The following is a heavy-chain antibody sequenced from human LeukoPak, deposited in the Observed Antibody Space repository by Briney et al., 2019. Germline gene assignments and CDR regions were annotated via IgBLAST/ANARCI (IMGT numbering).Heavy chain of an antibody. J-gene: IGHJ4*02. CDR1: GYTFTYHG. CDR2: NNPNSGGT. D-gene: IGHD6-13*01. CDR3: ARGGIAFDY. Sequence: ASVKVSCKASGYTFTYHGITWVRQAPGQGLEWMGWNNPNSGGTNYAQKFQGRVTMTRDTSISTAYMELSRLRSDDTAVYYCARGGIAFDYWGQGTLVTVSS. V-gene: IGHV1-2*02.